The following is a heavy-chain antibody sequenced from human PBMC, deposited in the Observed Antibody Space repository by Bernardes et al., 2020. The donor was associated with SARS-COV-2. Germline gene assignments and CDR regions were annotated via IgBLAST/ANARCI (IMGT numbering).Heavy chain of an antibody. J-gene: IGHJ5*02. D-gene: IGHD3-22*01. CDR2: ISSSSSYI. Sequence: GGSLRLSCAASGFNFSSYNINWVRQAPGKGLEWVSSISSSSSYIYYADSVKGRFTISRDNAKNSLYLQMNSLRAEDTAVYYCATLRYYYDSRGYYLPAWGQGTLVTVPS. CDR3: ATLRYYYDSRGYYLPA. CDR1: GFNFSSYN. V-gene: IGHV3-21*01.